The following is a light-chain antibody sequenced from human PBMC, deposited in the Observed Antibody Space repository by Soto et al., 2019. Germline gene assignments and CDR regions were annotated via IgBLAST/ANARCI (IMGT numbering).Light chain of an antibody. CDR1: QSLLHSNGYNY. V-gene: IGKV2-28*01. J-gene: IGKJ1*01. CDR3: MQTLQTPWT. CDR2: LGS. Sequence: DIVMTQSPLSLPVTPGEPASISCRSSQSLLHSNGYNYLDWYLQKPGQSPQLLIYLGSNRASGVPDRFSGSGSGTDFTLKIIRVEAEDVGVYYCMQTLQTPWTFGQGTKGEIK.